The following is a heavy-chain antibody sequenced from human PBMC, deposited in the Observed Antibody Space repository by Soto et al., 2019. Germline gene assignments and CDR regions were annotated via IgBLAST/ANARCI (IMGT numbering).Heavy chain of an antibody. CDR1: GYSFTSYW. V-gene: IGHV5-51*01. D-gene: IGHD6-19*01. Sequence: PGESLKISCKGSGYSFTSYWIGWVRQMPGKGLEWMGIIYPGDSDTRYSPSLQGQVTISADKSISTAYLQWSSLKASDTAMYYCARLIAVASLDYYGMDVWGQGTTVTVPS. CDR2: IYPGDSDT. CDR3: ARLIAVASLDYYGMDV. J-gene: IGHJ6*02.